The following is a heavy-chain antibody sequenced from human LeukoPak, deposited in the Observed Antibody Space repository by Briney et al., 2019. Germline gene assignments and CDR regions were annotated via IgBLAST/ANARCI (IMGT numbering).Heavy chain of an antibody. CDR1: AFTVSSNY. CDR3: ARIVAGSQDY. J-gene: IGHJ4*02. CDR2: LYSGGST. V-gene: IGHV3-66*01. D-gene: IGHD3-16*02. Sequence: GGSLRLSCAAYAFTVSSNYMSWVRQAPGKGLEGVSVLYSGGSTYYADSVKGRFTIPRDNSKNTLYLQMNSLRVEDTAVYYCARIVAGSQDYWGQGTLVTVSS.